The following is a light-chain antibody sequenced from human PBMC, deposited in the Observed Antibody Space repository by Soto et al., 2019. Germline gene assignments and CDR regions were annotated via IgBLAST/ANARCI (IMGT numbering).Light chain of an antibody. Sequence: GFAQSLGTLSLTPGARPTLSGRASQSVGTSYLAWYQQKPGQAPRLLIYAASSRATGIPDRFTGSGSGTDFALTISRLEPEDFAVYFCQQHGSSPLTFGGGTKVDIK. CDR1: QSVGTSY. V-gene: IGKV3-20*01. J-gene: IGKJ4*01. CDR2: AAS. CDR3: QQHGSSPLT.